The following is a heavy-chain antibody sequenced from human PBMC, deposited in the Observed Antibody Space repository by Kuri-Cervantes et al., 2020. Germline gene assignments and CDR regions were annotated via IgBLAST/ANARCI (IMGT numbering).Heavy chain of an antibody. D-gene: IGHD2-21*02. CDR2: IQYDGSNK. Sequence: GESLKISCTASGFTFGDYAMSWVRQAPGKGLEWVAFIQYDGSNKYYADSVKGRFTISRDNSKNTLYLQMNSLRTEDTAVYYCAKDLDPYCRGDCYSRNWGQGTLVTVSS. J-gene: IGHJ4*02. V-gene: IGHV3-30*02. CDR3: AKDLDPYCRGDCYSRN. CDR1: GFTFGDYA.